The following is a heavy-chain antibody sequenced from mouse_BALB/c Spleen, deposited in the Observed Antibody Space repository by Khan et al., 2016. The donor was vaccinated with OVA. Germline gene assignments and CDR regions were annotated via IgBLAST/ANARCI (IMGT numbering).Heavy chain of an antibody. D-gene: IGHD1-2*01. CDR3: ARGDYGLYYFDY. Sequence: QVQLQQPGAELARPGASVKLSCKASGYTFTDYYINWVKQRTGQGLEWIGDIYPGSGNPYYNEKFKGKATLTADKSSSTAYIHLSSLTSEDSAVYFCARGDYGLYYFDYWGQGTTLTVSS. CDR1: GYTFTDYY. V-gene: IGHV1-77*01. CDR2: IYPGSGNP. J-gene: IGHJ2*01.